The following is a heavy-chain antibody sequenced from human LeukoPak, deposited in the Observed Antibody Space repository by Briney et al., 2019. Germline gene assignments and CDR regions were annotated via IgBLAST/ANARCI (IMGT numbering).Heavy chain of an antibody. D-gene: IGHD3-10*01. CDR1: GFTFSSYW. V-gene: IGHV3-7*01. J-gene: IGHJ4*02. CDR2: IKQAASET. CDR3: ARAILWFGELLDLFDY. Sequence: GGSLRLSCAASGFTFSSYWMTWVRQAPGKGLEWVAIIKQAASETYYVGSVKGRFTISRDNAKNSLYLQMSSLRADDTAVYYCARAILWFGELLDLFDYWGQGTLVTVSS.